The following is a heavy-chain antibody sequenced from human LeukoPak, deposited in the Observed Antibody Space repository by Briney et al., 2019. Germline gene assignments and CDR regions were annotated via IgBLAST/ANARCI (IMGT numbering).Heavy chain of an antibody. D-gene: IGHD1-26*01. CDR2: INPDGSWA. J-gene: IGHJ4*02. CDR3: ARASSGSHGNY. CDR1: GFTFSSYW. Sequence: GGSLRLSCAASGFTFSSYWMHWVRQAPGKGLVWVSRINPDGSWASYADSVKGRFTISRDNAKNTLYLQMNSLRVEDTAVYYCARASSGSHGNYWGQGTLVTVSS. V-gene: IGHV3-74*01.